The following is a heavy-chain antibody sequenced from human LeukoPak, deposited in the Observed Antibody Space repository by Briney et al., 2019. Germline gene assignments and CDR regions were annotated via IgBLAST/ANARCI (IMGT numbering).Heavy chain of an antibody. J-gene: IGHJ4*02. CDR3: ARGDYDSSGYYYVVGVGPGIGY. D-gene: IGHD3-22*01. CDR1: GFTFSSYS. CDR2: ISSSSSTI. Sequence: GGSLRLSCAASGFTFSSYSINWVRQAPGKGLEWVSYISSSSSTIYYADSVKGRFTISRDNAKNSLYLQMNSLRAEDTAVYYCARGDYDSSGYYYVVGVGPGIGYWGQGTLVTVSS. V-gene: IGHV3-48*01.